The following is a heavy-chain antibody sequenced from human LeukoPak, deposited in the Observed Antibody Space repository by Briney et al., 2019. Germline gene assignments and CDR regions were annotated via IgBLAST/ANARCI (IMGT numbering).Heavy chain of an antibody. CDR3: ARFTEIAVAGTGFDY. CDR2: IYYSGST. D-gene: IGHD6-19*01. CDR1: GGSISSYY. Sequence: SETLSLTCTVSGGSISSYYWSWMRQPPGKGLEWIGYIYYSGSTNYNPSLKSRVTISVDTSKNQFSLKLSSVTAADTAVYYCARFTEIAVAGTGFDYWGQGTLVTVSS. J-gene: IGHJ4*02. V-gene: IGHV4-59*01.